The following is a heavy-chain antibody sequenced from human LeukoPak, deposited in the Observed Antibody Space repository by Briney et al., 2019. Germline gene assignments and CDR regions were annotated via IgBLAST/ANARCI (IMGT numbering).Heavy chain of an antibody. CDR1: GFIFDDYA. J-gene: IGHJ3*02. V-gene: IGHV3-9*01. CDR2: ITWNSDSI. D-gene: IGHD1-1*01. Sequence: GRSLRLSCAASGFIFDDYAMHWVRQAPGKGLEWVSGITWNSDSIDYADSVKGRFTISRDNAKNSLYLQMNSLRGEDTALYYCARGGLIQRHAFDIWGQGTMVTVSS. CDR3: ARGGLIQRHAFDI.